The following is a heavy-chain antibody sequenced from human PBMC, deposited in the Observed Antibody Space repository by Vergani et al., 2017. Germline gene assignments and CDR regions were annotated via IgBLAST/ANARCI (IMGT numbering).Heavy chain of an antibody. V-gene: IGHV3-21*02. CDR1: GFTFSNYA. D-gene: IGHD3-10*01. Sequence: VQLVESGGGLVQPGGSLRLSCTASGFTFSNYAMNWVRQAPGKGLEWVSSISSSSSYIYYADSVKGRFTISRDNAKNSLYLQMNSLRAEDTAVYYCARGGITMVRGPLDYWGQGTLVTVSS. CDR2: ISSSSSYI. CDR3: ARGGITMVRGPLDY. J-gene: IGHJ4*02.